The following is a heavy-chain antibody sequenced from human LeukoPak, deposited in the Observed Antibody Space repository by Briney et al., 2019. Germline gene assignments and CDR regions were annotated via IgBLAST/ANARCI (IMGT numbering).Heavy chain of an antibody. V-gene: IGHV4-59*08. CDR1: GGSMSSYY. Sequence: SETLSPTCTISGGSMSSYYWSWIRQPPGKGLEWIGYIYYSGSTNYNPSLKSRVTISVGTSKSQFSLKLSSVTAADTAIYYCARHRVIAAAGTGVFDSWGQGTLVTVSS. CDR2: IYYSGST. J-gene: IGHJ4*02. CDR3: ARHRVIAAAGTGVFDS. D-gene: IGHD6-13*01.